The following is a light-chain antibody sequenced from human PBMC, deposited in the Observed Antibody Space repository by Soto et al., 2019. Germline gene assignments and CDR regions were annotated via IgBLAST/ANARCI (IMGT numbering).Light chain of an antibody. V-gene: IGLV1-40*01. J-gene: IGLJ2*01. CDR2: DND. Sequence: QSVLTQPPSVSGAPGQRGTVSCTRSSSNIGSGHHVHWYQQLPGTAPKLLIFDNDNRPLGVPHRFSDSKSGTSASLAISGLQAEDEAEYYCLSYESSLSDVVFGGGTKLTVL. CDR1: SSNIGSGHH. CDR3: LSYESSLSDVV.